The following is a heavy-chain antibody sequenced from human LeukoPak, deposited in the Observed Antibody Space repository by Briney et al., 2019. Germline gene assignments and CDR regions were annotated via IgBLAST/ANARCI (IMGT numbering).Heavy chain of an antibody. D-gene: IGHD3-3*01. J-gene: IGHJ4*02. CDR1: GGSFSGYY. V-gene: IGHV4-34*01. CDR3: ARGRALRFLERFTSDY. Sequence: SETLSLTCAVYGGSFSGYYWSWIRQPPGKGLEWIGEINHSGSTNYNPSLKSRVTISVDTSKNQFSLKLSSVTAADTAVYYCARGRALRFLERFTSDYWGQGTLVTVSS. CDR2: INHSGST.